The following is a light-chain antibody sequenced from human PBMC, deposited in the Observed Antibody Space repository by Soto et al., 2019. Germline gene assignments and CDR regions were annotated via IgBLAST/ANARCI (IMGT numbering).Light chain of an antibody. CDR3: CSSGGSPTYV. V-gene: IGLV2-23*02. CDR1: SSNVGSYKL. CDR2: EVN. Sequence: QSALTQPASVSGSPGQSITISCTGTSSNVGSYKLVSWYQQHPGKAPKLMIFEVNKRPSGVSNRFSGSKSGNTASLTISGLKVEDAADYYCCSSGGSPTYVFGTGTKGTVL. J-gene: IGLJ1*01.